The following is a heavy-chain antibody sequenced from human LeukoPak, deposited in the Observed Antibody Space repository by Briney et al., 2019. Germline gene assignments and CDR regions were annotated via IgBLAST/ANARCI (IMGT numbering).Heavy chain of an antibody. CDR3: ARDLDYYGSGSYYRGEF. CDR1: GFTFDDYA. Sequence: GGSLRLSCAASGFTFDDYAMHWVRQAPGKGLEWVAGISWNSGSIGYADSVKGRFTISRDNAKNSLYLQMNSLRAEDTAVYYCARDLDYYGSGSYYRGEFWGQGTLVTVSS. D-gene: IGHD3-10*01. CDR2: ISWNSGSI. J-gene: IGHJ4*02. V-gene: IGHV3-9*01.